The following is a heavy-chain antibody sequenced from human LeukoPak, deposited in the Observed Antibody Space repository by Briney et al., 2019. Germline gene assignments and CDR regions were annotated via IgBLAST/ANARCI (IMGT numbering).Heavy chain of an antibody. CDR2: INPKSGDT. CDR1: GYTFIDYY. Sequence: ASVMVSCKASGYTFIDYYIHWVRQAPGQGLEWMGWINPKSGDTNYAQKFQDRVTMTRDTSTSTGYMELRSLRSEATAVYYSGRGIQSFVPWGQGTLVTVSS. J-gene: IGHJ5*02. CDR3: GRGIQSFVP. V-gene: IGHV1-2*02.